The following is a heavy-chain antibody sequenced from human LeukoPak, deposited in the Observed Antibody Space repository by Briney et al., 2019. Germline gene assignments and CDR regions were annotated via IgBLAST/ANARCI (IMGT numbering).Heavy chain of an antibody. CDR2: IHYSGST. Sequence: SETLSLTCTVSGGSISSYYWSWIRQPPGKGLEWIGYIHYSGSTNYNPSLTSRVSISVDTSKNQFSLKLSSVTAADTAVCYCAREYNGGAPNWFDPWGQGTLVTVSS. D-gene: IGHD3-16*01. J-gene: IGHJ5*02. V-gene: IGHV4-59*01. CDR3: AREYNGGAPNWFDP. CDR1: GGSISSYY.